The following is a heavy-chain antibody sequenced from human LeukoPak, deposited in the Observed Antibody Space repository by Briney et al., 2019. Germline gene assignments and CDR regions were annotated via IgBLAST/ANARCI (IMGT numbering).Heavy chain of an antibody. V-gene: IGHV3-48*03. J-gene: IGHJ4*02. D-gene: IGHD3-10*01. CDR1: GFTFSSYE. CDR3: ASYYYGSGSYWYFDY. Sequence: GGSLRLSCAASGFTFSSYEMNWVRQAPGKGLEWVSYISSSGSTIYYADSVKGRFTISRNNAKNSLYLQMNSLRAEDTAVYYCASYYYGSGSYWYFDYWGQGTLVTVSS. CDR2: ISSSGSTI.